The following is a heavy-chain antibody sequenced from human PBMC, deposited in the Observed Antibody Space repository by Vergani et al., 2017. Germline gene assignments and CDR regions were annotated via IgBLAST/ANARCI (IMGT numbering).Heavy chain of an antibody. V-gene: IGHV3-33*08. CDR1: GFIFSTYA. J-gene: IGHJ5*02. Sequence: VQLLESGGDLVQPGGSLRLSCTASGFIFSTYAMGWVRQAPGKGLEWVAVTWYDGNNKQYADSVKGRFTISRDNSKSTMYLQMNSLRDEDTGVYYCARDLRLLYNRFDPWGQGTLVTVSS. CDR2: TWYDGNNK. CDR3: ARDLRLLYNRFDP. D-gene: IGHD1-14*01.